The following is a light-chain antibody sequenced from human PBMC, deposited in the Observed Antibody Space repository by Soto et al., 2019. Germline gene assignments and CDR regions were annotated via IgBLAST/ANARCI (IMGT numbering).Light chain of an antibody. Sequence: QSVLTQPPSASGSPGQSVTISCTGTSNDVGGYNYVSWYQQHPGKAPKVMIYEVSKRPSGVPDLFSGSKSGNTASLTVSGLQAEDEADYYCSSYAGSNNWVFGGVTQLTVL. J-gene: IGLJ7*01. CDR1: SNDVGGYNY. CDR2: EVS. V-gene: IGLV2-8*01. CDR3: SSYAGSNNWV.